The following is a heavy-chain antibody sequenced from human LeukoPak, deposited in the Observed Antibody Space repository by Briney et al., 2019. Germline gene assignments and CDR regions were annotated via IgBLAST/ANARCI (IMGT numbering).Heavy chain of an antibody. D-gene: IGHD4/OR15-4a*01. CDR3: ARDRLYAFDS. Sequence: GGSLRLSCVASGFAFSSHWMSWVRQAPGKGLEWVASIKEDGSEKYYVDSVKGRFTISRDNAENSLYLQMNSLRDEDTAVYYCARDRLYAFDSWGQGTLVTVSS. V-gene: IGHV3-7*04. CDR1: GFAFSSHW. J-gene: IGHJ4*02. CDR2: IKEDGSEK.